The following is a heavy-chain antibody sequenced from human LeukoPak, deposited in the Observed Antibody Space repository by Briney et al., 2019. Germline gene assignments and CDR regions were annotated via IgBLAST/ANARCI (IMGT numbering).Heavy chain of an antibody. CDR3: AKDISGWYGSFAFDI. CDR2: ISGSGGST. J-gene: IGHJ3*02. Sequence: GGSLRLSCAASGFTLSSYAMSWVRQAPGKGLEWVSAISGSGGSTYYADSVKGRFTISRDNSKNTLYLQMNSLRAEDTAVYYCAKDISGWYGSFAFDIWGQGTMVTVSS. CDR1: GFTLSSYA. V-gene: IGHV3-23*01. D-gene: IGHD6-19*01.